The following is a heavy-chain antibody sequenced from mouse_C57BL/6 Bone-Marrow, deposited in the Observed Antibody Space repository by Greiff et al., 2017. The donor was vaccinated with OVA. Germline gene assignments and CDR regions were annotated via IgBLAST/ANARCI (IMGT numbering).Heavy chain of an antibody. V-gene: IGHV1-59*01. Sequence: QVHVKQPGAELVRPGTSVKLSCKASGYTFTSYWMHWVKQRPGQGLEWIGVIDPSDSYTNYNQKFKGKATLTVDTSSSTAYMQLSSLTSEDSAVYYCARWRWDGYWGQGTTLTVSS. CDR3: ARWRWDGY. D-gene: IGHD4-1*01. J-gene: IGHJ2*01. CDR2: IDPSDSYT. CDR1: GYTFTSYW.